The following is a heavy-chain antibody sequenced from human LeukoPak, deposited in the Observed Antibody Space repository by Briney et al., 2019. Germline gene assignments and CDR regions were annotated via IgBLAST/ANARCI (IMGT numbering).Heavy chain of an antibody. CDR3: ARLRDYVWGSYRPVMFLDV. CDR2: INHSGST. D-gene: IGHD3-16*02. V-gene: IGHV4-34*01. Sequence: SETLSLTCTVSGGSISSYYWSWIRQPPGKGLEWIGEINHSGSTNYNPSLKSRVTISVDTSKNQFSLKLSSVTAADTAVYYCARLRDYVWGSYRPVMFLDVWGKGTTVTISS. J-gene: IGHJ6*04. CDR1: GGSISSYY.